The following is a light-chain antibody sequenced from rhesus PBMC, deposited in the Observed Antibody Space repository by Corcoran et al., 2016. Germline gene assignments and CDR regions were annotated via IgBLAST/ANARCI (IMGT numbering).Light chain of an antibody. J-gene: IGKJ2*01. V-gene: IGKV2-104*02. CDR2: EVA. CDR1: QSLLDSEDGNTY. Sequence: DIVMTQTPLSLPVTPGEPASISCRSSQSLLDSEDGNTYLDWYLTKPGQSPQLLICEVATRASGGPARFSGSGSDTDFTLKISRVEAEDVGVYYCMQGIEFPYSFGQGTKVEIK. CDR3: MQGIEFPYS.